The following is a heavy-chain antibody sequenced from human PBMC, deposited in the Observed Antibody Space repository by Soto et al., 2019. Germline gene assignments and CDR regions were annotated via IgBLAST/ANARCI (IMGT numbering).Heavy chain of an antibody. CDR1: GFTFSSYW. CDR3: ARESEDLTSNFDY. Sequence: GGSLGLSCAASGFTFSSYWMHWVRQAPGKGLVWVSRINSDGSTTSYADSVKGRFTISRDNAKNTLYLQMNSLRAEDTAVYYCARESEDLTSNFDYWGQGTLVTVSS. V-gene: IGHV3-74*01. J-gene: IGHJ4*02. CDR2: INSDGSTT.